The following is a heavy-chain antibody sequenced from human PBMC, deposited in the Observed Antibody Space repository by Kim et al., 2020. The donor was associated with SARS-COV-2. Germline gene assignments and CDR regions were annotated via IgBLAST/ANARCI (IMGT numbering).Heavy chain of an antibody. Sequence: GGSLRLSCAASDFTFSSYAMHWVRQAPGKGLEWVAVISYDGSSENYADSVKGRFTISRDNSKNTLSLQMNNLRTEDTAVYYCARPWEWGSSSSPFDYWGQGTLVTVSS. CDR3: ARPWEWGSSSSPFDY. J-gene: IGHJ4*02. CDR1: DFTFSSYA. CDR2: ISYDGSSE. D-gene: IGHD6-6*01. V-gene: IGHV3-30-3*01.